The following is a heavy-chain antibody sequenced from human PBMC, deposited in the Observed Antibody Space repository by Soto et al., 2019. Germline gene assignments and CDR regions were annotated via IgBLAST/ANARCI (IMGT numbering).Heavy chain of an antibody. CDR3: ARGEVAAMDAFDI. D-gene: IGHD2-15*01. CDR2: IYSGGST. CDR1: GFTVNSNY. J-gene: IGHJ3*02. Sequence: GGSLRLSCAASGFTVNSNYMSWVRQAPGKGLEWVSVIYSGGSTYYADSVKGRFTISRDNSKNTLYLQMNSLRAEDTAVYYCARGEVAAMDAFDIWGQGTMVTVSS. V-gene: IGHV3-66*01.